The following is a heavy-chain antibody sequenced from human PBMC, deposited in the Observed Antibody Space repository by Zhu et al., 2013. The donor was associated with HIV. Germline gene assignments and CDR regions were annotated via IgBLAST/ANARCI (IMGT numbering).Heavy chain of an antibody. D-gene: IGHD3-10*01. CDR1: GYTFTSYA. J-gene: IGHJ6*02. V-gene: IGHV1-3*01. CDR3: ATSPWWVWFGELNYGMDV. CDR2: INAGNGNT. Sequence: QVQLVQSGAEVKKPGASVKVSCKASGYTFTSYAMHWVRQAPGQRLEWMGWINAGNGNTKYSQKFQGRVTITRDTSASTAYMELSSLRSGDTAVYYCATSPWWVWFGELNYGMDVWGQGTTVTVSS.